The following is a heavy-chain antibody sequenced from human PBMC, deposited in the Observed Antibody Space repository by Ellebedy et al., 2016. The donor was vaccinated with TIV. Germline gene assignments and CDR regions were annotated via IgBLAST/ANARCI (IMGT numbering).Heavy chain of an antibody. CDR3: ARMEMATINSGVSYQHVHFDS. D-gene: IGHD5-24*01. Sequence: AASVKVSCKASGYTFTSYYMHWVRQAPGQGLEWMGIINPSGGSKSYAQKFQGRVTMNSDPSTRTVYMELSSLRSEDTAVYYFARMEMATINSGVSYQHVHFDSWGQGTLVTVSS. CDR2: INPSGGSK. CDR1: GYTFTSYY. V-gene: IGHV1-46*01. J-gene: IGHJ4*02.